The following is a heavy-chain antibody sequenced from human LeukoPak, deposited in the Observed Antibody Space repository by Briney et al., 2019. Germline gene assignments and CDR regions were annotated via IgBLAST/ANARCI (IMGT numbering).Heavy chain of an antibody. D-gene: IGHD1-26*01. CDR2: IHPSGSS. J-gene: IGHJ4*02. V-gene: IGHV4-4*07. CDR3: ARDGNVERPYDS. Sequence: SETLSLTCTVSGGSISGYFWSWIRQPAGKGLEWIGRIHPSGSSNYNPSLESRLTMSVDTSKNQFSLNLSSVTAADTAVYFCARDGNVERPYDSWGQGTLVTVSP. CDR1: GGSISGYF.